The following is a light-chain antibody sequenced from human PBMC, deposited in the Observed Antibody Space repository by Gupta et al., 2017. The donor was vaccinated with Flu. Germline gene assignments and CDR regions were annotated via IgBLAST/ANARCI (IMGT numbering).Light chain of an antibody. CDR2: DDI. J-gene: IGLJ3*02. CDR1: NIATKT. CDR3: QVWDSSSDRGV. V-gene: IGLV3-21*02. Sequence: SYVLTQPPSVSVAPGQTARITCGGNNIATKTVHWYQQKPGQAPVLVVNDDIDRPSGIPERFSVSNSGNTATLTISRVEAGDEADYYCQVWDSSSDRGVFGGGTKLTVL.